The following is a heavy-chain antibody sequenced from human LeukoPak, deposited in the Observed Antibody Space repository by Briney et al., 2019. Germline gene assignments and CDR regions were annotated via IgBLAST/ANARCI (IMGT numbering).Heavy chain of an antibody. Sequence: ASVKVSCKASGYTFTSHALHWVRQAPGESLEWMAWINGATGNTEYSQNFQGRVTFISNTSATTAFMELSSLRSEDAAVYYCARDSGSGSNDYWGQGTLVTVSS. V-gene: IGHV1-3*01. J-gene: IGHJ4*02. D-gene: IGHD1-26*01. CDR3: ARDSGSGSNDY. CDR2: INGATGNT. CDR1: GYTFTSHA.